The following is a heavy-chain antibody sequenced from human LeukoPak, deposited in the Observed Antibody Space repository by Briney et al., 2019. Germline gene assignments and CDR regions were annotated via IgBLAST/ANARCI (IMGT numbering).Heavy chain of an antibody. V-gene: IGHV3-30*18. CDR3: AKAEGVSGSLYHGDY. Sequence: GSLRLSCAASGFTFSVYGMHWVRQAPGKGLEWVAAISHDGNNKYYEDSVKGRFSISRDNSKNTLYLQMNSLRAEDTAIYYCAKAEGVSGSLYHGDYWGQGTLVTVSS. J-gene: IGHJ4*02. CDR1: GFTFSVYG. CDR2: ISHDGNNK. D-gene: IGHD3-10*01.